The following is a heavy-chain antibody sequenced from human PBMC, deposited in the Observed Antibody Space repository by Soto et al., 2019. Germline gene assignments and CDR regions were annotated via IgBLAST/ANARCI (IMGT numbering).Heavy chain of an antibody. J-gene: IGHJ6*02. CDR2: ISYDGSNK. CDR1: GFTFSSYG. Sequence: QVQLVESGGGVVQPGRSLRLSCAASGFTFSSYGMHWVRQAPGKGLEWVAVISYDGSNKYYADSVKGRFTISRDNSKNTLYLQMNSLRAEDTAVYYCAKDRHHPGYYYYGMDVWGQGTTVTVSS. D-gene: IGHD3-10*01. V-gene: IGHV3-30*18. CDR3: AKDRHHPGYYYYGMDV.